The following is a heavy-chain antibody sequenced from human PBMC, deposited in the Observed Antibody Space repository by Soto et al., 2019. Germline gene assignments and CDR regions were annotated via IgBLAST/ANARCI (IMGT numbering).Heavy chain of an antibody. CDR1: GGSISSSSYY. CDR2: IYYSGST. Sequence: QLQLQESGPGLVKPSETLSLTCTVSGGSISSSSYYWGWIRQPPGKGLEWIGSIYYSGSTYYNPSLKSRVPISVDRSKIQFSQKLSSVTAADTAVNYCARHPYDFYDYYFDYWGQGTLVTVSS. D-gene: IGHD3-3*01. V-gene: IGHV4-39*01. CDR3: ARHPYDFYDYYFDY. J-gene: IGHJ4*02.